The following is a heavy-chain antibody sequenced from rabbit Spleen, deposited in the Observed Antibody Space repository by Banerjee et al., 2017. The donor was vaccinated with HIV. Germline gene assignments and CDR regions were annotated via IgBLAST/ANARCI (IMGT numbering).Heavy chain of an antibody. CDR3: ARAIVPWLGLTRLDL. D-gene: IGHD4-1*01. Sequence: QSLEESGGDLVKPGTSLTLTCTASGFTISSYYMYWVRRAPGKGLEWIACIDTGSSGSTYYASWAQGRFTISKTSSTTVTLQMTSLTAADTATYFCARAIVPWLGLTRLDLWGQGTLVTVS. V-gene: IGHV1S40*01. CDR2: IDTGSSGST. CDR1: GFTISSYY. J-gene: IGHJ3*01.